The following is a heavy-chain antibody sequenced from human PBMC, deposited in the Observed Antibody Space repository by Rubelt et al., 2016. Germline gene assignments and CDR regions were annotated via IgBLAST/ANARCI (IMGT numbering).Heavy chain of an antibody. D-gene: IGHD6-13*01. CDR2: FDGEDGET. V-gene: IGHV1-24*01. J-gene: IGHJ3*02. CDR1: GATLSVFS. Sequence: QVQLVQSGAVLKKPGASVKVSCKVSGATLSVFSIHWVRQAPGKGLEWMGGFDGEDGETVYAQNFQGRRIMTEDTSTDTAYMELSRLTSADTAVYYCSTADSSSWYDATDTWGQGTMVTVSS. CDR3: STADSSSWYDATDT.